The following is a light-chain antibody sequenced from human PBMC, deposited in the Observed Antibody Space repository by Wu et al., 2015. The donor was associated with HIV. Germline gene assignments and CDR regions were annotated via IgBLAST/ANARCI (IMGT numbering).Light chain of an antibody. Sequence: EIVLTQSPGTLSLSPGERATLSCRASQSVRSDYLGWYQQRPGQAPRLLIYGASSRVTGIPDRFSGSGSGTDFTLTISRLEPEDFAVYYCQQYGDSWTFGRGDQGWKSN. CDR3: QQYGDSWT. CDR1: QSVRSDY. CDR2: GAS. V-gene: IGKV3-20*01. J-gene: IGKJ1*01.